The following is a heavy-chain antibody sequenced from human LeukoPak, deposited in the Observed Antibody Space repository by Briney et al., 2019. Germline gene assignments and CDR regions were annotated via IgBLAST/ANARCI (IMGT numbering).Heavy chain of an antibody. CDR2: IWYDGSNK. Sequence: GRSLRLSCAASGFTFSSYGMHWVRQAPGKGLEWVAVIWYDGSNKYYADSVKGRFTISRDNSKNTLYLQMNSLRAEGTAVYYCAREAYGDWYYFDYWGQGTLVTVSS. V-gene: IGHV3-33*01. J-gene: IGHJ4*02. CDR3: AREAYGDWYYFDY. CDR1: GFTFSSYG. D-gene: IGHD4-17*01.